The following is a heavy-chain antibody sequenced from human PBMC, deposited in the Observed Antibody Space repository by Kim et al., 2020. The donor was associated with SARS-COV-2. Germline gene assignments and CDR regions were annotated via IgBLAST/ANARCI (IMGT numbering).Heavy chain of an antibody. D-gene: IGHD4-17*01. CDR3: ARQENHYGGYDY. J-gene: IGHJ4*02. V-gene: IGHV5-51*01. Sequence: RYSPSFQGQVTISADKSISTAYQQWSSLKASDTAMYYCARQENHYGGYDYWGQGTLVTVSS.